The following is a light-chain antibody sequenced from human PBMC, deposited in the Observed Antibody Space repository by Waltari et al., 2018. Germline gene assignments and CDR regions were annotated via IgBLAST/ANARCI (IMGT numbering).Light chain of an antibody. CDR2: YDS. J-gene: IGLJ2*01. V-gene: IGLV3-21*04. Sequence: SSVLTQPPSVSVATGETARISGGGDNIASKRAHWDQQKPGQAPMIGIYYDSDRPSGIPERFSGSKFGDTATLTISRVEAGDEAAYHCQVWDNRVVVFGGGTKLTVL. CDR3: QVWDNRVVV. CDR1: NIASKR.